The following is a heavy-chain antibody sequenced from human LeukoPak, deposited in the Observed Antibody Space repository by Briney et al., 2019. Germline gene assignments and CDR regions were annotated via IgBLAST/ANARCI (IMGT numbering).Heavy chain of an antibody. CDR2: IWHDESNK. J-gene: IGHJ4*02. CDR3: ARDQGITMVRGVNYYFDY. Sequence: GGSLRLSCAASGFTFSSYGMHWVRQAPGKGLEWVAVIWHDESNKYYADSVKGRFTISRDNSKNTLYLQMNSLRAEDTAVYYCARDQGITMVRGVNYYFDYWGQGTLVTVSS. V-gene: IGHV3-33*08. CDR1: GFTFSSYG. D-gene: IGHD3-10*01.